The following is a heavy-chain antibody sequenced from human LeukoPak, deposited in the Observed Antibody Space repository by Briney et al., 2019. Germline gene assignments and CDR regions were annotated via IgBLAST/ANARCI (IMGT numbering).Heavy chain of an antibody. J-gene: IGHJ5*02. CDR3: AIWSSNYYDTSGRRFDP. CDR2: INHSGST. D-gene: IGHD3-22*01. CDR1: GGSLSDYY. Sequence: PSETLSLTCAVYGGSLSDYYWSWIRQPPGKGLEWIGEINHSGSTNYNPSLKSRVTISVDTSKNQFSLKLSSVTAADTAVYYCAIWSSNYYDTSGRRFDPWGEGTLVTVSS. V-gene: IGHV4-34*01.